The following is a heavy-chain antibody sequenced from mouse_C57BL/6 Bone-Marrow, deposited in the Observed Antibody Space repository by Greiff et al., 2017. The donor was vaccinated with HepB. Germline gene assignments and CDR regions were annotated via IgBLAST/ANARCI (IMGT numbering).Heavy chain of an antibody. CDR2: INPGSGGT. V-gene: IGHV1-54*01. CDR1: GYAFTNYL. CDR3: ARFGTTVVVHYYAMDY. Sequence: VKLVESGAELVRPGTSVKVSCKASGYAFTNYLIEWVKQRPGQGLEWIGVINPGSGGTNYNEKFKGKATLTADKSSSTAYMQLSSLTSEDSAVYFCARFGTTVVVHYYAMDYWGQGTSVTVSS. J-gene: IGHJ4*01. D-gene: IGHD1-1*01.